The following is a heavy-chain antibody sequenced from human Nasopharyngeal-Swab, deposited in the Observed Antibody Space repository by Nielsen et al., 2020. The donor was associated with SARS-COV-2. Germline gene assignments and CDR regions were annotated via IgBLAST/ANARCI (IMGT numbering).Heavy chain of an antibody. J-gene: IGHJ4*01. CDR3: ARGQGPDEY. CDR2: IKEDGSEK. Sequence: AESLRLSCVASGLSLSNYWMSWVRQAPGKGLEWVANIKEDGSEKYYVDSVKGRFTISRDNAKNSLYLQMNSLRVEDTAIYYCARGQGPDEYWGQGTLVTVSS. V-gene: IGHV3-7*03. CDR1: GLSLSNYW.